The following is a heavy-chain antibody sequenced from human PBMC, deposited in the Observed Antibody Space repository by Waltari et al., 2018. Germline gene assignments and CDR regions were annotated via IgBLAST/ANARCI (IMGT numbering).Heavy chain of an antibody. CDR1: GFSLSTCW. J-gene: IGHJ4*02. CDR3: AESSGSLGHYRGGEFDY. D-gene: IGHD3-16*01. CDR2: IKQDGSEK. Sequence: EVQLVECGGAWVQTGGSLRSTCAASGFSLSTCWMSWARQDPGKGLEWVANIKQDGSEKYYVDSVNGRFTISSDNAKNSQYLQMNSLRAEDTAVYYCAESSGSLGHYRGGEFDYWGQGTLVTVSS. V-gene: IGHV3-7*01.